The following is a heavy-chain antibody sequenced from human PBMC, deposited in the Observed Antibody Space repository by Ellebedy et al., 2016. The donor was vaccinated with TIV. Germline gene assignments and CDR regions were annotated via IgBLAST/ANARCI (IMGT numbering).Heavy chain of an antibody. CDR1: GYTFTSYG. CDR2: ISVYNGNT. Sequence: AASVKVSCKASGYTFTSYGISWVRQAPGQGLEWMGWISVYNGNTNYAQKLQGRVTMTTDSSTSTAYMELRSLRSDDTAVYYCARDRWLQARPPGDIWGQGTMVTVSS. D-gene: IGHD5-24*01. J-gene: IGHJ3*02. CDR3: ARDRWLQARPPGDI. V-gene: IGHV1-18*01.